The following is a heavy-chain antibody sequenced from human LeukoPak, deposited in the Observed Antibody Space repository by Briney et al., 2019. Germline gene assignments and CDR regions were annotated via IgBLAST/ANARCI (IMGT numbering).Heavy chain of an antibody. V-gene: IGHV3-11*04. CDR3: ARDLGAYYYDSSGFDY. CDR1: GFTFSDYY. J-gene: IGHJ4*02. CDR2: VSSGSSTI. D-gene: IGHD3-22*01. Sequence: GGSLRLSCAASGFTFSDYYMSWIRQAPGKGLEWVSYVSSGSSTIYYADSVKGRFTVSRDNGKRSLYLHMNSLRAEDTAMYYCARDLGAYYYDSSGFDYWGQGTLVTVSS.